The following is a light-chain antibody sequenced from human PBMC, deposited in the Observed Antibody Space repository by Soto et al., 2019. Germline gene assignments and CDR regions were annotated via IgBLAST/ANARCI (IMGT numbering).Light chain of an antibody. CDR2: GAS. CDR3: QQYNNWPPIT. Sequence: IVMTQSPATLSVSPGERATLSCRASQSVSSKLAWYQQKPGQAPRLLIHGASTRATGIPARFTGSGSGTEFTLTISSLQSEDFAVYYCQQYNNWPPITFGQGTRLEIK. J-gene: IGKJ5*01. CDR1: QSVSSK. V-gene: IGKV3D-15*01.